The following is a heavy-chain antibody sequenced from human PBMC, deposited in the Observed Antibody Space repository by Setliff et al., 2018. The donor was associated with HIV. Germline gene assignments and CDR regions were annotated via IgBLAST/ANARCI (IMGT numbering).Heavy chain of an antibody. D-gene: IGHD2-21*02. J-gene: IGHJ4*02. Sequence: SETLSLTCTVTGGSISSNNFYWGWIRQPPGKGLEWIGTIYSSGDSFYDPSLKSRVTISVDTSKNHFSLRLSSVTAADTAVYYCARGEFYCGADCYWSSFDYWGQGILVTVSS. CDR1: GGSISSNNFY. CDR2: IYSSGDS. V-gene: IGHV4-39*07. CDR3: ARGEFYCGADCYWSSFDY.